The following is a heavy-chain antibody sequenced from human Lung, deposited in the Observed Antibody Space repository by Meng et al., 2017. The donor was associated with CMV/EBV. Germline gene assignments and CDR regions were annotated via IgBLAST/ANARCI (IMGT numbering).Heavy chain of an antibody. D-gene: IGHD3-9*01. J-gene: IGHJ5*02. CDR1: GYPFISYG. CDR3: ARDYYDIEGHEYDFLDP. Sequence: ASVKVSXKTSGYPFISYGISWVRQAPGKGLEWMGWISGYNGRTNYAQSFQGRLTLTTDTSTSTAYMELRNLRSDDTAVYFCARDYYDIEGHEYDFLDPWGQGXLVTVSS. CDR2: ISGYNGRT. V-gene: IGHV1-18*01.